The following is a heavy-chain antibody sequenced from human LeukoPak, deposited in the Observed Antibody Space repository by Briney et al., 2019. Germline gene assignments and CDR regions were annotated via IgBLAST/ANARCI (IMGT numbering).Heavy chain of an antibody. J-gene: IGHJ6*04. V-gene: IGHV3-64D*06. D-gene: IGHD6-19*01. CDR1: GFTFSSYA. Sequence: GGSLRLSCSASGFTFSSYAMHWVRQAPGKGLEYVSAISSNGGSTYYADSVKGRFTISRDNSKNTVYLQMSSLRAEDTAVYYCVKGSGRNYYYYGVDVWGKGTTVTVSS. CDR2: ISSNGGST. CDR3: VKGSGRNYYYYGVDV.